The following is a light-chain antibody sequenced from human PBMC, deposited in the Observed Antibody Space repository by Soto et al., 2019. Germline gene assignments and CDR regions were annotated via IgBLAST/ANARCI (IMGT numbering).Light chain of an antibody. Sequence: DIELTQSLSTLSASVGDRVTITCLASQSISSWLAWYQQKPGKAPKLLIYDASSLKSGVPSRFSGSGSGTEFTLTISSLQPDDFATYYCQQYNSYPLTFGGGTKVDI. J-gene: IGKJ4*01. CDR1: QSISSW. CDR3: QQYNSYPLT. V-gene: IGKV1-5*01. CDR2: DAS.